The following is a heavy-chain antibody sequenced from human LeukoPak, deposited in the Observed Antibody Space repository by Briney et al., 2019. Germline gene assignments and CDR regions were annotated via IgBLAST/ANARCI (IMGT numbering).Heavy chain of an antibody. CDR2: ISYDGSNK. V-gene: IGHV3-30*04. Sequence: GGSLRLSCAASGFTFSSYAMHWVRQAPGKGLEWVAVISYDGSNKYYADSVKGRFTISRDNSKNTLYLQMNSLRAEDTAVYYCAKATVTYYYYYYMDVWGKGTTVTVSS. CDR1: GFTFSSYA. J-gene: IGHJ6*03. CDR3: AKATVTYYYYYYMDV. D-gene: IGHD4-17*01.